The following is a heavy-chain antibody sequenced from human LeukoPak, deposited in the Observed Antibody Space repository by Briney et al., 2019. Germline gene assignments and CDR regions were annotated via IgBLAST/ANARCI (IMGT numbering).Heavy chain of an antibody. CDR2: IYYSGST. CDR1: GGSISSSSYY. J-gene: IGHJ3*02. Sequence: SETLSLTCTVSGGSISSSSYYWGWIRQPPGKGLEWIGSIYYSGSTYYNPSLKSRVTISVDTSKNQFSLKLSSVTAADTAVYYCVRSSGSGWYSVSDAFDIWGQGTMVTVSS. V-gene: IGHV4-39*07. D-gene: IGHD6-13*01. CDR3: VRSSGSGWYSVSDAFDI.